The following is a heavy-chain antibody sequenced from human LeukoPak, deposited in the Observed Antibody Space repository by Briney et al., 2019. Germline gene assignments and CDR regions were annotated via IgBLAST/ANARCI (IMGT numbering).Heavy chain of an antibody. J-gene: IGHJ3*01. Sequence: PGRSLRLSCDAAAFSFSIYYISSTRHDPGKGRGWISYITRSGTSTYYPFSVRGRFPISRDNARNSFYLQMKYLRADDTAVYYGARDVGATTSATFDLWGQGTMVSVSS. CDR3: ARDVGATTSATFDL. D-gene: IGHD1-26*01. V-gene: IGHV3-11*01. CDR1: AFSFSIYY. CDR2: ITRSGTST.